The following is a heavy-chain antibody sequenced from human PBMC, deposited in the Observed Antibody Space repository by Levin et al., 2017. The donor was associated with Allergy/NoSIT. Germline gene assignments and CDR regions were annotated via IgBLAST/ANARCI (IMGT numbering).Heavy chain of an antibody. Sequence: SCAGSGFTFSNYPMHWVRQAPGKGLEWVAFISFDANNEYYPDSVKGRFTISRDNSKNTLYLQMNSLRRGDTAVYYCAREDDSQWGMDVWGQGTTVTVSS. D-gene: IGHD2-15*01. J-gene: IGHJ6*02. V-gene: IGHV3-30-3*01. CDR3: AREDDSQWGMDV. CDR2: ISFDANNE. CDR1: GFTFSNYP.